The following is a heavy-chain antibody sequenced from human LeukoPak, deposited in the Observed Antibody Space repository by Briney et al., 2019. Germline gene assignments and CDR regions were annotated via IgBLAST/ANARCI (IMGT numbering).Heavy chain of an antibody. CDR3: ARASHFTSSSWYVRSSGEDY. D-gene: IGHD6-13*01. J-gene: IGHJ4*02. Sequence: GGSLRLSCAASGFTFSSYAMSWVRQAPGKGLEWVSAISGSGGSTYYADSVKGRFTISRGNSKNTLYLQMNSLRAEDTAVYYCARASHFTSSSWYVRSSGEDYWGQGTLVTVSS. CDR1: GFTFSSYA. CDR2: ISGSGGST. V-gene: IGHV3-23*01.